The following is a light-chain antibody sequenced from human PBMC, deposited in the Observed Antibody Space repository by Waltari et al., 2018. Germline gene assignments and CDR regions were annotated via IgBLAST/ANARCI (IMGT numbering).Light chain of an antibody. CDR1: QSVLYSSNNKNY. CDR2: WAS. Sequence: DIVMTQSPDSLAVSLCERATINCKSSQSVLYSSNNKNYLAWYQQKPGQPPKLLIYWASTRESWVPDRFSGSGSGTDFTLTISSLQAEDVAVSYCQQYYSTPQTFGQGTKVEIK. J-gene: IGKJ1*01. CDR3: QQYYSTPQT. V-gene: IGKV4-1*01.